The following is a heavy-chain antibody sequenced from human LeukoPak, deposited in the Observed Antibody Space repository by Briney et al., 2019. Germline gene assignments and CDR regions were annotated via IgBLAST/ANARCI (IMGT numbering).Heavy chain of an antibody. Sequence: GASVTVSCKASGYTFTSYDINWVRQAPGQGLEWMGWMNPNSGNTGYAQKFQGRVTMTRNTSISTAYMELSSLRSEDTAVYYCARGGGYLAVAGFFDPWGQGTLVTVSS. D-gene: IGHD6-19*01. J-gene: IGHJ5*02. CDR3: ARGGGYLAVAGFFDP. CDR2: MNPNSGNT. CDR1: GYTFTSYD. V-gene: IGHV1-8*01.